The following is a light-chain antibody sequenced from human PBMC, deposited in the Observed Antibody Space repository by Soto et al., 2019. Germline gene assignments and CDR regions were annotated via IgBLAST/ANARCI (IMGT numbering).Light chain of an antibody. CDR2: EVS. CDR1: SSDVGGYNY. CDR3: SSYGGSNNLV. Sequence: QSALTQPPSASGSPGQSVTISCTGTSSDVGGYNYVSWYQQHPGRAPKLIIYEVSERPSGVPDRFSGSKSGNTASLTVSGLQAEDEADYYCSSYGGSNNLVFGGGTKLTVL. J-gene: IGLJ2*01. V-gene: IGLV2-8*01.